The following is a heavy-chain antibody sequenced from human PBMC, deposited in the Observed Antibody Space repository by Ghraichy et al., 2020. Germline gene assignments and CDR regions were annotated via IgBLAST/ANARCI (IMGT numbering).Heavy chain of an antibody. CDR3: ARVGTGYASGWGTYYYYGMDV. V-gene: IGHV3-48*03. CDR2: INTSGKTK. D-gene: IGHD6-19*01. CDR1: GFTFSSYE. Sequence: LSLTCAASGFTFSSYEMNWVRQAPGKGLEWISYINTSGKTKYYADSVRGRFTISRDNAKNSLFLQMNTLRAGDTAVYYCARVGTGYASGWGTYYYYGMDVWGQGTTVTVSS. J-gene: IGHJ6*02.